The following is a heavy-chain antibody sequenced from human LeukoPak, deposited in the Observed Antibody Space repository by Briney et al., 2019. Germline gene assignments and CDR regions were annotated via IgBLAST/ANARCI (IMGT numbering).Heavy chain of an antibody. J-gene: IGHJ3*02. V-gene: IGHV4-31*03. CDR3: AREGTRYYDSSGPTGAFDI. CDR2: IYYSGST. D-gene: IGHD3-22*01. CDR1: GGSISSGGYY. Sequence: SQTLSLTCTVSGGSISSGGYYWSWIRQHPGKGLEWIGYIYYSGSTYYNPSLKSRVTISVDTSKNQFSLKLSSVTAADTAVYYCAREGTRYYDSSGPTGAFDIWGQGTMVTVSS.